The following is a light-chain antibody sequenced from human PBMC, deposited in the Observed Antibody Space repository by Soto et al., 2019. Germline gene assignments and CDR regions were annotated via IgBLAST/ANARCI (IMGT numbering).Light chain of an antibody. V-gene: IGKV1-39*01. Sequence: DIQMTQSPSSLSASVGDRVTITFRASQSISSYLNWYQQKPGKAPNLLIYEASILERGVPSRFSGSGGGTEFTLTITSLQPEDFATYYCQESYTRIFGQGTKVDIK. CDR3: QESYTRI. CDR1: QSISSY. J-gene: IGKJ1*01. CDR2: EAS.